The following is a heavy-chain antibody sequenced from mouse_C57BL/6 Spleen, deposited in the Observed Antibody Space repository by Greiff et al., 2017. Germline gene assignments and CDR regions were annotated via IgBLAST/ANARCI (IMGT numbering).Heavy chain of an antibody. J-gene: IGHJ3*01. CDR1: GFTFSSYA. CDR2: ISSGGDYI. CDR3: TRDNYYDKGFAY. Sequence: EVMLVESGEGLVKPGGSLKLSCAASGFTFSSYAMSWVRQTPEKRLEWVAYISSGGDYIYYADTVKGRFTISRDNARNTLYLQMSSLKSEDTAMYYCTRDNYYDKGFAYWGQGTLVTVSA. D-gene: IGHD2-4*01. V-gene: IGHV5-9-1*02.